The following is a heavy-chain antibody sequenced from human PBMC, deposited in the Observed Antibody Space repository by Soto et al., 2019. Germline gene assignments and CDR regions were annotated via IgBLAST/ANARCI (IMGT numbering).Heavy chain of an antibody. CDR2: IWYDGSAQ. D-gene: IGHD3-16*01. J-gene: IGHJ3*02. Sequence: GGSLRLSCAVFGFTFSSHGMYWVRQPPGKGLEWVAVIWYDGSAQYYADSVKGRFIISRDNSKNTLYLQMNSLRVEDTAVYYCGRWGDDRAVDIWGQGTVVTVSS. CDR3: GRWGDDRAVDI. V-gene: IGHV3-33*07. CDR1: GFTFSSHG.